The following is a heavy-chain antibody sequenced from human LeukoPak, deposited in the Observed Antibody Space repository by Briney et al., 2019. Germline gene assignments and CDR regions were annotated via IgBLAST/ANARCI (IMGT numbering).Heavy chain of an antibody. V-gene: IGHV1-69*13. Sequence: ASVKVSCKASGGTFSGYVVSWVRQAPGPGLGWMGGFIPIFGAANYAQKLQGRVTITADESTSTAYMELRSLRSEDTAVYYYAGNEGYDVVSYYFDYWGQGTLVTVSS. CDR3: AGNEGYDVVSYYFDY. CDR1: GGTFSGYV. CDR2: FIPIFGAA. D-gene: IGHD2-15*01. J-gene: IGHJ4*02.